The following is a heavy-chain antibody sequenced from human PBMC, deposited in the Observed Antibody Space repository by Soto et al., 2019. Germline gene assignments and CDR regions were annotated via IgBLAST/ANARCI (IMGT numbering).Heavy chain of an antibody. Sequence: GGSMRLSRGSAEVTLNSYARSWVRTAPGKGLEWVSAIRGSGGSTYYADSVEGRFTISRDNSKNTLYLQMNSLRAEDTAVYYCAKDIVGVVTAISDYWGQGTLVPAPQ. CDR3: AKDIVGVVTAISDY. V-gene: IGHV3-23*01. D-gene: IGHD2-21*02. J-gene: IGHJ4*02. CDR1: EVTLNSYA. CDR2: IRGSGGST.